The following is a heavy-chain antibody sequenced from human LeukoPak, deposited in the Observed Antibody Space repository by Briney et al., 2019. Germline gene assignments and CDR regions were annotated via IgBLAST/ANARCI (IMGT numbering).Heavy chain of an antibody. J-gene: IGHJ4*02. CDR1: GFTLTDYY. V-gene: IGHV3-11*01. Sequence: PGGSLRLSCAASGFTLTDYYMSWIRQAPGKGLEWVSYISSSGSIIYYADSVKGRFTISRDNAKNSVYLQMNSLRAEGTAVYYCARGLYNAVPFDYWGQGTLVTVSS. CDR2: ISSSGSII. CDR3: ARGLYNAVPFDY. D-gene: IGHD3-10*01.